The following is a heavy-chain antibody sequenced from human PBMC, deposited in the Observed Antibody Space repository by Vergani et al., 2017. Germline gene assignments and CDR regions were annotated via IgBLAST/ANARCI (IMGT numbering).Heavy chain of an antibody. CDR3: ANKGFSVAGTSNMYYFDY. V-gene: IGHV3-23*04. CDR1: GFTFSSYA. D-gene: IGHD6-19*01. Sequence: VQLVESGGGVVQPGGSLRLSCAASGFTFSSYAMSWVRQAPGKGLEWVSAISGSGGSTYYADSVKGRFTISRDNSKNTLYLQMNTLRAEDTAVYYCANKGFSVAGTSNMYYFDYWGQGTLVTVSS. J-gene: IGHJ4*02. CDR2: ISGSGGST.